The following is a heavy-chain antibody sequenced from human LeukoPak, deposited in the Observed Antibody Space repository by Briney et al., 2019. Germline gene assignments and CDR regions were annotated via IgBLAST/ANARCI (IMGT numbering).Heavy chain of an antibody. CDR1: GYTFTGYY. D-gene: IGHD2-2*01. Sequence: ASVKVSCKASGYTFTGYYMHWVRQAPGQGLEWMGWINPNSGGTNYAQKFQGRVTMTRDTSTTTAYMELSSLTSEDTAVYFCAVDQGRPAGDAFDYWGQGTLVTVSS. CDR2: INPNSGGT. CDR3: AVDQGRPAGDAFDY. J-gene: IGHJ4*02. V-gene: IGHV1-2*02.